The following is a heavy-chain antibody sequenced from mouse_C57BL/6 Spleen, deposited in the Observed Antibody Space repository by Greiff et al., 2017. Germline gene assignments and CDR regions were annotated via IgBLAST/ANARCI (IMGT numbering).Heavy chain of an antibody. D-gene: IGHD4-1*01. CDR1: GYTFTSYW. J-gene: IGHJ1*03. CDR3: AIANWVSYWYFDV. V-gene: IGHV1-7*01. CDR2: INPSSGYT. Sequence: QVQLKESGAELAKPGASVKLSCKASGYTFTSYWMHWVKQRPGQGLEWIGYINPSSGYTKYNQKFKDKATLTADKSSSTAYMQLSSLTYEDSAVYYCAIANWVSYWYFDVWGTGTTVTVSS.